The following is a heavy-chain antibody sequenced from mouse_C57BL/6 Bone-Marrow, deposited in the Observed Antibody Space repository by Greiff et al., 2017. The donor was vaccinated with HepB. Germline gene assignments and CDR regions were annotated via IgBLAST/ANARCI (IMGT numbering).Heavy chain of an antibody. CDR2: IDPSDSET. J-gene: IGHJ3*01. V-gene: IGHV1-52*01. Sequence: QVQLQQPGAELVRPGSSVKLSCKASGYTFTSYWMHWVKQRPIQGLEWIGNIDPSDSETHYNQKFKDKATLTVDKSSSTAYMQLSSLTSEDSAVYYCAREGDWDDWFAYWGQGTLVTVSA. CDR3: AREGDWDDWFAY. D-gene: IGHD4-1*01. CDR1: GYTFTSYW.